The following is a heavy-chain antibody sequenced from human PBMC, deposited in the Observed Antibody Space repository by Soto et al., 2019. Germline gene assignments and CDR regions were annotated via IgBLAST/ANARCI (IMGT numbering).Heavy chain of an antibody. Sequence: GSLRLSCAASGFTFINYGMSCFLQSPVKGLEWVSVISGSGGSTYYADSVKGRFTLSRDNSKNTVYLQMNSLRAEDTAVYYCAKDSPVGVPLLRDLHDWGQGTLVTVSS. J-gene: IGHJ1*01. CDR3: AKDSPVGVPLLRDLHD. CDR1: GFTFINYG. D-gene: IGHD2-15*01. CDR2: ISGSGGST. V-gene: IGHV3-23*01.